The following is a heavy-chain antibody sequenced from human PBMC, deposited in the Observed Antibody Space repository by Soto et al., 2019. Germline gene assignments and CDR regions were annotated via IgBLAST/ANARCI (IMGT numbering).Heavy chain of an antibody. Sequence: EASVKVSCKASGYTFTSHDINWMRQTTGQGLEWMGWMNPNSGHTNYAQKFLGRVTMTRDTSISTAYMELTNLRSEDTAIYYCASDMSTTWGQGTLVTSPQ. V-gene: IGHV1-8*01. CDR1: GYTFTSHD. CDR3: ASDMSTT. D-gene: IGHD3-16*01. CDR2: MNPNSGHT. J-gene: IGHJ4*02.